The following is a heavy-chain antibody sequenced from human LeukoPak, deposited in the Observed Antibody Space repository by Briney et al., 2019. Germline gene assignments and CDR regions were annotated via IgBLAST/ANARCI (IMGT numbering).Heavy chain of an antibody. Sequence: GASVKVSCKASGYSFTSNDISWVRQAPGQGLEWMGWISAYSGNTEYAQNLQGRVTMTKDTSTSTAYMELRSLIFDDTAVYYCARDRYGSGRAYFDYWGQGTLVTVSS. D-gene: IGHD3-10*01. J-gene: IGHJ4*02. V-gene: IGHV1-18*01. CDR1: GYSFTSND. CDR2: ISAYSGNT. CDR3: ARDRYGSGRAYFDY.